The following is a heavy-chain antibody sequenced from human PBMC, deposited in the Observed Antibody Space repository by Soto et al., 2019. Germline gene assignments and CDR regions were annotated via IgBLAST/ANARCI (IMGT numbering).Heavy chain of an antibody. V-gene: IGHV3-21*06. Sequence: GGSLRLSCASSGLDFITYSMNWVRQAPGKGLEWVAFITRSSSYIYYADSVRGRFTLSRDNAKNSLYLQMNSLRAEDTAIYYCARDDGWLILDYWGQGTLVTVSS. CDR1: GLDFITYS. CDR3: ARDDGWLILDY. J-gene: IGHJ4*02. CDR2: ITRSSSYI. D-gene: IGHD6-19*01.